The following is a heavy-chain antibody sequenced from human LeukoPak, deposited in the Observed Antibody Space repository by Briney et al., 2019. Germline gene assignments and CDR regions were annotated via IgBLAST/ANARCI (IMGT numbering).Heavy chain of an antibody. CDR2: ISGSGGST. J-gene: IGHJ4*02. V-gene: IGHV3-23*01. D-gene: IGHD6-13*01. CDR1: GFTFSSYA. CDR3: AKDFFSSSWTAFDY. Sequence: GGSLRLSCAASGFTFSSYAMSWVRQAPGKGLEWVSAISGSGGSTYYADSVRGRFTISRDNSKNTLYLQMNSLRAEDTAVYYCAKDFFSSSWTAFDYWGQGTLVTVSS.